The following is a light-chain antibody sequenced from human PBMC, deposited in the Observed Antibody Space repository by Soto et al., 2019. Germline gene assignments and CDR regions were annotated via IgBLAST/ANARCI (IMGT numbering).Light chain of an antibody. J-gene: IGKJ5*01. Sequence: EIVLTQSPGTLSLSPGERATLSCRASQSVSSSYLAWYQQKPGQAPRLLIYGASSRATGTPDRFSGSGSGTDFTLTIRRLEPEDFAVYYCQQYGSSRVTFGQGTRLENK. CDR3: QQYGSSRVT. CDR2: GAS. V-gene: IGKV3-20*01. CDR1: QSVSSSY.